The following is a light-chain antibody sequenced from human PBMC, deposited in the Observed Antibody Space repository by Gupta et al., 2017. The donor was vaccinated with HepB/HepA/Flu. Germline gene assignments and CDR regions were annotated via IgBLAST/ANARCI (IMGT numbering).Light chain of an antibody. CDR2: WAS. Sequence: DLVMTQFPDSLAGVPGQGATLNCKSSQSLLYSPNNKNYLGWYQQKPGQPPKLVIFWASTRESGVPDRFSGSGSGTDFTLTISSLQAEDVAVYYCLQYAVIPWTFGQGTKVEIK. CDR3: LQYAVIPWT. CDR1: QSLLYSPNNKNY. V-gene: IGKV4-1*01. J-gene: IGKJ1*01.